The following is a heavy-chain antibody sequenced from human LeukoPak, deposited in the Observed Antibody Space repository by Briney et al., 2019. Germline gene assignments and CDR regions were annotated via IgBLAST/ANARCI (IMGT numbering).Heavy chain of an antibody. J-gene: IGHJ6*02. CDR2: ISSSSSTI. Sequence: GGSLRLSCEASGFTFSSYNMNWVRQAPGKGLEWVSYISSSSSTIYYADSVKGRFTISRDNAKNSLYLQMNSLGDEDTAVYYCARGEWSTSAYGMDVWGQGTTVTVSS. D-gene: IGHD1-26*01. V-gene: IGHV3-48*02. CDR1: GFTFSSYN. CDR3: ARGEWSTSAYGMDV.